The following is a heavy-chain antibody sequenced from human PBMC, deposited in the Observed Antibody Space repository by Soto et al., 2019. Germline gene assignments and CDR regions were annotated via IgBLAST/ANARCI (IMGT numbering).Heavy chain of an antibody. V-gene: IGHV4-34*01. CDR1: GGSFSGYY. CDR2: INHSGST. J-gene: IGHJ4*02. Sequence: QVQLQQWGAGLLKPSETLSLTCAVYGGSFSGYYWSWIRQPPGKGLEWIGEINHSGSTNYNPSLKSRVPTSVDTSTNQFSLKLSSVTAPDTAVYYCARGRGYSYAMSFDSWGQGTLVTVSS. CDR3: ARGRGYSYAMSFDS. D-gene: IGHD5-18*01.